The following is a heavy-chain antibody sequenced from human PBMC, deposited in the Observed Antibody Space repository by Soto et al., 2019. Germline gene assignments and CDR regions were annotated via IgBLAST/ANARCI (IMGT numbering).Heavy chain of an antibody. V-gene: IGHV3-48*02. CDR3: ARDKCCSGGSCYPCSRQDAFDI. CDR2: ISSSSSTI. CDR1: GFTFSSYS. D-gene: IGHD2-15*01. Sequence: GGSLRLSCAASGFTFSSYSMNWVRQAPGKELEWVSYISSSSSTIYYADSVKGRFTISRDNAKNSLYLQMNSLRDEDTAVYYCARDKCCSGGSCYPCSRQDAFDIWGQGTMVTVSS. J-gene: IGHJ3*02.